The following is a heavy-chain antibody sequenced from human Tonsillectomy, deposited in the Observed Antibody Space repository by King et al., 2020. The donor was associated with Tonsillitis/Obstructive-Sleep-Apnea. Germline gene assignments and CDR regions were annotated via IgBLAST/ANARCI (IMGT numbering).Heavy chain of an antibody. D-gene: IGHD6-6*01. CDR3: AKEWGDIAARPRHFDY. Sequence: VQLVESGGGLVQPGGSLRLSCAASGFTFSSYAMSWVRQAPGKGLEWGSALSGSGGSTYYADSVKGRFTISRDNSKNTLYLQMNSLRAEDTAVYYCAKEWGDIAARPRHFDYWGQGTLVTVSS. CDR1: GFTFSSYA. V-gene: IGHV3-23*04. CDR2: LSGSGGST. J-gene: IGHJ4*02.